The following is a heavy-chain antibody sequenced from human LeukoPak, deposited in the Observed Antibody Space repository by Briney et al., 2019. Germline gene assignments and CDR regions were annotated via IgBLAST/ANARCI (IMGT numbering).Heavy chain of an antibody. D-gene: IGHD3-22*01. CDR3: ARMGHYYDSSGSDY. CDR1: GFTFTSYA. CDR2: ISGTGGSP. V-gene: IGHV3-23*01. Sequence: GGSLRLSCATSGFTFTSYAMTSVRQAPGKGLEWVSAISGTGGSPYYADSVKGRFTISRDNSKNTPYLQMNSLRAEDTAVYYCARMGHYYDSSGSDYWGQGTLVTVSS. J-gene: IGHJ4*02.